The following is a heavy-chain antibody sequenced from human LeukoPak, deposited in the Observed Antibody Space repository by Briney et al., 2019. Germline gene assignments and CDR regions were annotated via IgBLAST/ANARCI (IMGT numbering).Heavy chain of an antibody. CDR3: ANPQSRGYDYLDY. CDR2: ISIDESEK. J-gene: IGHJ4*01. V-gene: IGHV3-30*18. Sequence: PGRSLRLSCAASGFTFRNYGMHRVRQAPGKGLEWVAVISIDESEKYYADSVKGRFTISRDNSKNTLYLQMNSLRGDDTAVYYCANPQSRGYDYLDYWGHGTLVTVSS. CDR1: GFTFRNYG. D-gene: IGHD5-12*01.